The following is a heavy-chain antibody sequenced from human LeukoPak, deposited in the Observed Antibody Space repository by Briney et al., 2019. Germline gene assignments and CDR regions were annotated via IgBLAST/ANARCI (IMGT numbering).Heavy chain of an antibody. V-gene: IGHV5-10-1*01. CDR3: ARQGDCSSTSCSWYFDY. J-gene: IGHJ4*02. CDR1: EYSFTSYW. CDR2: IDPSDSYT. Sequence: GESLKISCKGSEYSFTSYWISWVRQMPGKGLEWMGRIDPSDSYTNYSPSFQGHVTISADKSISTAYLQWSSLKASDTAMYYCARQGDCSSTSCSWYFDYWGQGTLVTVSS. D-gene: IGHD2-2*01.